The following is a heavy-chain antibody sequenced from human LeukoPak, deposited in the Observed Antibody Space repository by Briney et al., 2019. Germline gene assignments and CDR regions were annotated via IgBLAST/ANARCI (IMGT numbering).Heavy chain of an antibody. CDR1: GFTLSNYW. CDR3: ARAGDGYNFDY. CDR2: IKQDGSEK. Sequence: GGSLRLSCAASGFTLSNYWMTWVRQAPGKGLEWVANIKQDGSEKHYGDSVKGRFTISRDNAKNSLYLEMNSLRAEDTAVYYCARAGDGYNFDYWGQGTLVTVSS. J-gene: IGHJ4*02. V-gene: IGHV3-7*01. D-gene: IGHD5-24*01.